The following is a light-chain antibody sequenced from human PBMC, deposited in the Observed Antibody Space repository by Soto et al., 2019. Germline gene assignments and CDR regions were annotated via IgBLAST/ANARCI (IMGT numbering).Light chain of an antibody. CDR2: WAS. J-gene: IGKJ4*01. CDR3: QQYYSSPPT. Sequence: DIVMTQSPDSLAVSLGERATINCKSSQSVLYNSNNKNYLAWYQQKPGQPPKLLIYWASARKSGVPDRFSGSGSGTDFTLTISSLQAEDVAVYYCQQYYSSPPTFGGGTKVEIK. V-gene: IGKV4-1*01. CDR1: QSVLYNSNNKNY.